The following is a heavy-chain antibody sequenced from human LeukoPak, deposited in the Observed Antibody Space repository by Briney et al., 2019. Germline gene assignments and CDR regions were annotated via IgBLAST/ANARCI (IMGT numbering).Heavy chain of an antibody. D-gene: IGHD3-16*02. V-gene: IGHV1-8*01. J-gene: IGHJ4*02. Sequence: GASVKVSCKASGYTFTSYDINWVRQATGQGLEWMGWMNPNSGNTGYAQKFQGRVTMTRNTSISTAYMELSSLRSEDTAVYYCARGRTHYDYVWGSYRGPNDYWGQGTLVTVSS. CDR2: MNPNSGNT. CDR1: GYTFTSYD. CDR3: ARGRTHYDYVWGSYRGPNDY.